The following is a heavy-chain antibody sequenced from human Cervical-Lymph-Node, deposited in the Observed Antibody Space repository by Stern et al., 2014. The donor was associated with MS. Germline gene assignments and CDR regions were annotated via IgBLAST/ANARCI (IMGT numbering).Heavy chain of an antibody. V-gene: IGHV4-4*02. D-gene: IGHD3-22*01. CDR1: GGSISSGNW. CDR2: IYHSVGT. J-gene: IGHJ2*01. Sequence: QLQLQESGPGLVKPSGTLSLTCAVSGGSISSGNWWSWVRQPPGKGLEWLGEIYHSVGTNSNPSLKSRVSMSGDNSKNQFSLRLSSVTAADTAVYYCARGYESSGYYPYFYFDLWGRGSLVTVSS. CDR3: ARGYESSGYYPYFYFDL.